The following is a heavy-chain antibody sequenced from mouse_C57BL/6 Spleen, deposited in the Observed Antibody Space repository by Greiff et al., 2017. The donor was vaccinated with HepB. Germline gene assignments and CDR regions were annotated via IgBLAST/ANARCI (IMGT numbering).Heavy chain of an antibody. V-gene: IGHV5-4*03. CDR1: GFTFSSYA. Sequence: EVKVVESGGGLVKPGGSLKLSCAASGFTFSSYAMSWVRQTPEKRLEWVATISDGGSYTYYPDNVKGRFTISRDNAKNNLYLQMSHLKSEDTAMYYCARGGVNYFDYWGQGTTLTVSS. CDR2: ISDGGSYT. D-gene: IGHD2-13*01. J-gene: IGHJ2*01. CDR3: ARGGVNYFDY.